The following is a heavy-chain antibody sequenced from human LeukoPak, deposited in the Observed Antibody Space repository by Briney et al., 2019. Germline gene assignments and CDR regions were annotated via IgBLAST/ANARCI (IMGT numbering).Heavy chain of an antibody. J-gene: IGHJ4*02. CDR1: GFTFSTYA. V-gene: IGHV3-23*01. CDR2: ISDTGGTT. CDR3: AKRIVPTRVFDY. Sequence: GGSLRLFCAASGFTFSTYAMSWVRQAPGKGLEWVSAISDTGGTTYYADSVKGRFTTSRDNSKNTLYLQMDSLRAEDTAVYYCAKRIVPTRVFDYWGQGTLVTVSS. D-gene: IGHD5-12*01.